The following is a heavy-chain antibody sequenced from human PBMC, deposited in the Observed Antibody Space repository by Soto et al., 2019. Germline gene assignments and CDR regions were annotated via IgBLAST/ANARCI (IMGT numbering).Heavy chain of an antibody. CDR1: GGSISSSSYY. CDR3: ARQGVVAAPYNWFDP. J-gene: IGHJ5*02. D-gene: IGHD2-15*01. Sequence: QLQLQESGPGLVKPSETLSLTCTVSGGSISSSSYYWGWIRQPPGKGLEWIGSIYYSGSTYYNPSLKSRVTISLDTSKNQFSLKLSSVTAADMTVYYCARQGVVAAPYNWFDPWGQGTLVTVSS. V-gene: IGHV4-39*01. CDR2: IYYSGST.